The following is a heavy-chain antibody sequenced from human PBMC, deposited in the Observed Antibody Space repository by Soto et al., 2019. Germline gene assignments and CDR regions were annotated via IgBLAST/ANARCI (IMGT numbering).Heavy chain of an antibody. Sequence: GGSLRLSCAASGFTVSSNYMSWVRQAPGKGLEWVSVIYSGGSTYYADSVKGRFTISRDNSKNTLYLQMNSLRAEDTAVYYCARERGYYYGMDVWGQGTRVTVSS. CDR1: GFTVSSNY. CDR2: IYSGGST. CDR3: ARERGYYYGMDV. J-gene: IGHJ6*02. V-gene: IGHV3-53*01.